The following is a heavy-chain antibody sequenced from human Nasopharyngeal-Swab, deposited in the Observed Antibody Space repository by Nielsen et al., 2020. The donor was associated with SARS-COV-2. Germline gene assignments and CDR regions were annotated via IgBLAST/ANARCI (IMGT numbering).Heavy chain of an antibody. Sequence: GGSLRLSCAASGFTFSSYSMNWVRQAPGKGLEWVSSISSSSSYIYYADSVKGRFTISRDNAKNSLYLQMNSLRAEDTAVYYCPRWGYSNYHLDYWGQGTLVTVSS. D-gene: IGHD4-11*01. CDR2: ISSSSSYI. J-gene: IGHJ4*02. V-gene: IGHV3-21*01. CDR1: GFTFSSYS. CDR3: PRWGYSNYHLDY.